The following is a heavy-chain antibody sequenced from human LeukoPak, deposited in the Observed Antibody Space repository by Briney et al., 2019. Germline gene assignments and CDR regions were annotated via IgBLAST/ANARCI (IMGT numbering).Heavy chain of an antibody. J-gene: IGHJ3*02. V-gene: IGHV3-23*01. CDR1: GFTFTSYA. CDR2: ISGSGGSA. Sequence: QPGGSLRLSCAASGFTFTSYAMSWVRQAPGKGLEWVSGISGSGGSAYYADSVKGRFTISRDNSKNTLYLQMNSLRAEDTAVYYCAKAPNSIAARPFDIWGQGTMVTVSS. D-gene: IGHD6-6*01. CDR3: AKAPNSIAARPFDI.